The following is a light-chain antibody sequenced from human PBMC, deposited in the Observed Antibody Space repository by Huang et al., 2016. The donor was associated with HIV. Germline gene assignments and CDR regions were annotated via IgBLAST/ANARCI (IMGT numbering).Light chain of an antibody. V-gene: IGKV3-20*01. CDR3: QQYGSSSTWT. CDR1: QSVSSSY. CDR2: GAS. Sequence: EIVLTQSPGTLSLSPGERATLFCRASQSVSSSYLAWYQQKPGQAPRLLIYGASGRATGIPDSFSGSGSATDFTLTISRLEPEEFSVYYCQQYGSSSTWTFGQGTKVEIK. J-gene: IGKJ1*01.